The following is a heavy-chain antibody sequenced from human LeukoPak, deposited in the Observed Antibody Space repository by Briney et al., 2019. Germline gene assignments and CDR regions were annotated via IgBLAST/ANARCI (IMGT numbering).Heavy chain of an antibody. Sequence: ASVKVSCKASGYTFTSCGISWVRQAPGQGLEWMGWISAYNGNTNYAQKLQGRVNMTTDTSTSTAYMELRSLRSDDTAVYYCARDRFKVVAATTAFDIWGQGTMVTVSS. CDR3: ARDRFKVVAATTAFDI. D-gene: IGHD2-15*01. CDR2: ISAYNGNT. CDR1: GYTFTSCG. J-gene: IGHJ3*02. V-gene: IGHV1-18*01.